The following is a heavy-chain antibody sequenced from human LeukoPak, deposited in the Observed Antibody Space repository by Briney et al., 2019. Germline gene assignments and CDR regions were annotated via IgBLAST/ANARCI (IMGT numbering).Heavy chain of an antibody. J-gene: IGHJ4*02. CDR2: INPNSGGT. CDR1: GYTFTGYY. V-gene: IGHV1-2*04. Sequence: GASVKVSCKASGYTFTGYYMHWVRQAPGQGLEWMGWINPNSGGTNYTQKFQGWVTMTRDTSISTAYMELSRLRSDDTAVYYCARGFFPAYYFDYWGQGTLVNVSS. CDR3: ARGFFPAYYFDY. D-gene: IGHD3-3*01.